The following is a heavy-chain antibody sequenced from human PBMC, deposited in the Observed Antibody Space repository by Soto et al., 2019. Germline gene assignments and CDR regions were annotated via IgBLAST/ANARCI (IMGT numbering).Heavy chain of an antibody. CDR1: GYTFTGYY. CDR2: INPNSGGT. D-gene: IGHD3-9*01. CDR3: ARDAVLRYFDWFGGAPGDYGMDV. J-gene: IGHJ6*02. V-gene: IGHV1-2*04. Sequence: GASVKVSCKASGYTFTGYYMHWVRQAPGQGLEWMGWINPNSGGTNYAQKFQGWVTMTRDTSISTAYMELSRLRSDDTAVYYCARDAVLRYFDWFGGAPGDYGMDVWGQGTTVTVSS.